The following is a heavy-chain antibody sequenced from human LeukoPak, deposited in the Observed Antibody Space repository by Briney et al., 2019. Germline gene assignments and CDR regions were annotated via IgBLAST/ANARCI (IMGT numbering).Heavy chain of an antibody. Sequence: GGSLRLSCAASGFTFSSYGMRWVRQAPGKGLEWVAVIWYDGSNKYYADSVKGRFTISRDNSKNTLYLQMNSLRAEDTAVYYCAKDRVGYYPYYFDYWGQGTLVTVSS. CDR2: IWYDGSNK. J-gene: IGHJ4*02. D-gene: IGHD3-22*01. CDR1: GFTFSSYG. CDR3: AKDRVGYYPYYFDY. V-gene: IGHV3-33*06.